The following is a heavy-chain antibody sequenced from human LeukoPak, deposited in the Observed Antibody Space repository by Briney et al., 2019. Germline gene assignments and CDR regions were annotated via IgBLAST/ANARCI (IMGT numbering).Heavy chain of an antibody. CDR3: AKDNGYSYGYYYYYYMDV. CDR2: ISYDGSNK. J-gene: IGHJ6*03. D-gene: IGHD5-18*01. CDR1: GFTFSSYG. Sequence: GGSLRLSCAASGFTFSSYGMHWVRQAPGKGLEWVAVISYDGSNKYYADSVKGRFTISRDNSKNTLYLQMNSLRAEDTAVYYCAKDNGYSYGYYYYYYMDVWGKGTTVTVSS. V-gene: IGHV3-30*18.